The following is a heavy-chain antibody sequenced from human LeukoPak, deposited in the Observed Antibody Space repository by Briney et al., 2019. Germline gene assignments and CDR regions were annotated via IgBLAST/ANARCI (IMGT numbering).Heavy chain of an antibody. CDR2: IYPGDSDT. CDR3: ARLSYDSSDFHYMDV. V-gene: IGHV5-51*01. D-gene: IGHD3-22*01. J-gene: IGHJ6*03. CDR1: GYSFTSYW. Sequence: GASLKISCKGSGYSFTSYWIGWVRQMPGKGLEWMGIIYPGDSDTRYSPSFQGQVTISADKSISTAFLQWSSLKASDTAMYYCARLSYDSSDFHYMDVWGKGTTVTISS.